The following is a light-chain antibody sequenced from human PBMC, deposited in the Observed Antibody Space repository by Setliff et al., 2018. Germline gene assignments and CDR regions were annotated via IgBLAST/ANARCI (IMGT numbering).Light chain of an antibody. CDR2: DVS. CDR1: SSDVGGYNY. CDR3: SSYTSSSPHVV. Sequence: QSVLAQPASVSGSPGQSITISCTGTSSDVGGYNYVSWYQQRPGKAPKLMIYDVSNRPSGVSNRFSGSKSGNTASLTISGLQAEDEADYYCSSYTSSSPHVVFGGGTKVTVL. V-gene: IGLV2-14*03. J-gene: IGLJ2*01.